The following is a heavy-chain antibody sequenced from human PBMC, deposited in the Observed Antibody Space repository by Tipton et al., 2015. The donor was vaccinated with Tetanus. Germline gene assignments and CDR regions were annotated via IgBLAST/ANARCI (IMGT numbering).Heavy chain of an antibody. J-gene: IGHJ4*02. D-gene: IGHD1/OR15-1a*01. CDR2: IIPLSGTA. V-gene: IGHV1-69*01. CDR1: GGTFNTYV. CDR3: ARGGETIL. Sequence: QSGPEVKKPGSSVKVSCKASGGTFNTYVISWVRQAPGQGLEWMGGIIPLSGTANYTQKLQGRLTITADASTGTVYMELSRLRSEDTAMYYCARGGETILWGQGTLVTVSS.